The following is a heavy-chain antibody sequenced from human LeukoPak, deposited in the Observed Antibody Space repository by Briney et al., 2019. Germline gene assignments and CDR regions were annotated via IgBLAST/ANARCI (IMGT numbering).Heavy chain of an antibody. V-gene: IGHV1-69*06. Sequence: GASVKVSCKASGGTFSSYAISWVRQAPGQGLEWMGGIIPIFGTANYAQKFQGRVTITADKSTSTAYMELSSLRSEDTAVYYCARVAWYYYGSGLPNYYYYMDVWGKGTTVTISS. CDR3: ARVAWYYYGSGLPNYYYYMDV. CDR1: GGTFSSYA. CDR2: IIPIFGTA. D-gene: IGHD3-10*01. J-gene: IGHJ6*03.